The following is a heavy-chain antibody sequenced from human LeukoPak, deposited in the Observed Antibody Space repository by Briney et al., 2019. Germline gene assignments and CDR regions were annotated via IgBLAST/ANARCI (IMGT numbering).Heavy chain of an antibody. CDR1: GFTFSSYW. Sequence: PGGSLRLSCAASGFTFSSYWMHWVRQVPGKGLVWVSRINNDGSYTTYADSVKGRFTISRDNAKNTLYLQMNSLRAEDTAVYYCARDRGEWEFDYWGQGTLVTVSS. CDR2: INNDGSYT. D-gene: IGHD1-26*01. J-gene: IGHJ4*02. CDR3: ARDRGEWEFDY. V-gene: IGHV3-74*01.